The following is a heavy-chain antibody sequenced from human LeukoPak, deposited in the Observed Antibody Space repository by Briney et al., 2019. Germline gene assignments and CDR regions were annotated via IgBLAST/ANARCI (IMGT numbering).Heavy chain of an antibody. CDR3: ARDARVYYYYYCGLDV. D-gene: IGHD6-6*01. CDR2: ISGTSNYT. CDR1: GFSFSDYY. V-gene: IGHV3-11*05. J-gene: IGHJ6*02. Sequence: GGSLRLSCTASGFSFSDYYMSWIRQSPGKGLEWLAYISGTSNYTSYADSVKGRFTISRDNAKKSLYLQMNSLRAEDTAVYYCARDARVYYYYYCGLDVWGQGTTVTVSS.